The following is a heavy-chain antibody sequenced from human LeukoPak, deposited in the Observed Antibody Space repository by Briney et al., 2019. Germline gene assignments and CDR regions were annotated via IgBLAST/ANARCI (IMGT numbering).Heavy chain of an antibody. CDR1: GYSFTSYW. CDR3: ARHQGSDVLRYFDWLFYFDY. D-gene: IGHD3-9*01. CDR2: IYPGDSDT. V-gene: IGHV5-51*01. Sequence: GESLKISCKGSGYSFTSYWIGWVRQMPGKGLEWMGIIYPGDSDTRYSPSFQGQVTISADKSISTAYLQWSSLKASDTAMYYCARHQGSDVLRYFDWLFYFDYWGQGTLVTVSS. J-gene: IGHJ4*02.